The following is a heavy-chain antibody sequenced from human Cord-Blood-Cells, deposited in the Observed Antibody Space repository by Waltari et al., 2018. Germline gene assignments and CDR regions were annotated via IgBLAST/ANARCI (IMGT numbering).Heavy chain of an antibody. D-gene: IGHD2-2*01. Sequence: EVQLVQSGAEVKKPGESLKISCKGSGYSFTSYWIGWVRQMPGKGLGWMGIIYPGDSDTRYSPSFQGQVTISADKSISTAYLQWSSLKASDTAMYYCARPYCSSTSCYAFDIWGQGTMVTVSS. J-gene: IGHJ3*02. CDR1: GYSFTSYW. CDR2: IYPGDSDT. CDR3: ARPYCSSTSCYAFDI. V-gene: IGHV5-51*01.